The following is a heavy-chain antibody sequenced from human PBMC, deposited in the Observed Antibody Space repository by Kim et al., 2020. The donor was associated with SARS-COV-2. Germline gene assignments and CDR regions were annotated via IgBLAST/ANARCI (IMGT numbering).Heavy chain of an antibody. CDR2: TYYRSKWYN. D-gene: IGHD2-15*01. CDR3: ARADCSGGSCYSFGRQNWFDP. J-gene: IGHJ5*02. Sequence: SQTLSLTCAISGDSVSSNSAAWHWIRQSPSRGLEWLGRTYYRSKWYNDYAVSVKSRITINPDTSKNQFSLQLNSVTPEDTAVYYCARADCSGGSCYSFGRQNWFDPWGQGTLVTVSS. CDR1: GDSVSSNSAA. V-gene: IGHV6-1*01.